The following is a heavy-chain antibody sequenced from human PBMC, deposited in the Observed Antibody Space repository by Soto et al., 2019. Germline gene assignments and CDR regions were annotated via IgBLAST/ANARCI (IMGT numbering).Heavy chain of an antibody. D-gene: IGHD1-26*01. CDR3: ARGNVGGRRWGGMDV. Sequence: SETLSLTCAVYGGSFSGYYWSWIRQPPGKGLEWIGEINHSGSTNYNPSLKSRVTISVDTSKNQFSLKLSSVTAADTAVYYCARGNVGGRRWGGMDVWGQGTTVTVSS. J-gene: IGHJ6*02. CDR2: INHSGST. V-gene: IGHV4-34*01. CDR1: GGSFSGYY.